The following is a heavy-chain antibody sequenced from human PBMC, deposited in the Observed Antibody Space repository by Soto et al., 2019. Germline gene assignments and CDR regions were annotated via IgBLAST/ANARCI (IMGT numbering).Heavy chain of an antibody. CDR3: AKDQMVRGGVGGGGWWGG. CDR2: ISGSGGST. D-gene: IGHD3-10*01. V-gene: IGHV3-23*01. J-gene: IGHJ4*02. CDR1: GFTFSSYA. Sequence: SGGSLRLSCAASGFTFSSYAMSWVRQAPGKGLEWVSAISGSGGSTYYADSVKGRFTISRDNSKNTLYLQMNSLRAEDTAVYYCAKDQMVRGGVGGGGWWGGGGQGTLVTVSS.